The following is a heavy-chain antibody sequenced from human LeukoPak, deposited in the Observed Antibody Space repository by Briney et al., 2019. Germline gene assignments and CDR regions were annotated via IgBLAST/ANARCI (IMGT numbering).Heavy chain of an antibody. CDR2: ISSSSSTI. V-gene: IGHV3-48*01. CDR1: GFTFSSYS. J-gene: IGHJ4*02. Sequence: GGSLRLSCAASGFTFSSYSMNWVRQAPGKGLEWVSYISSSSSTIYYADSVKGRFTISRDNSKNTLYLQMNSLRAEDTAVYYCGGSTWLTVFDYWGQGTLVTVSS. D-gene: IGHD6-13*01. CDR3: GGSTWLTVFDY.